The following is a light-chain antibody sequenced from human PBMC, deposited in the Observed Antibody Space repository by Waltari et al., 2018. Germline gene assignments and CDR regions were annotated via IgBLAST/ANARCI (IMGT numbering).Light chain of an antibody. CDR2: GAS. J-gene: IGKJ2*01. CDR3: QQYNLWPPYT. V-gene: IGKV3-15*01. Sequence: EIVMTQPPATLSVSPGERATLSCRASQSVRSNLAWYQQKPGQAPRLLIYGASTRATAIPARFSGSGSGTEFTLTISSLQSEDFAVYYCQQYNLWPPYTFGQGTKLEIK. CDR1: QSVRSN.